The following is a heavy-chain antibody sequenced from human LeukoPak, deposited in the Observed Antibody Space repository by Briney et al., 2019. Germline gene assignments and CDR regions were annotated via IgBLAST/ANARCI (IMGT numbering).Heavy chain of an antibody. CDR2: ISEKGGST. J-gene: IGHJ4*02. CDR3: AKRGVVIRGILLIGYHTEAYHCDH. CDR1: GFSLSNYA. D-gene: IGHD3-10*01. Sequence: GGSLRLSCVVSGFSLSNYAMSWVRQAPGKGLEWVSYISEKGGSTTYGDSVKGRFTISRDNSLNTVYLQMNSLRAEDTAVYFCAKRGVVIRGILLIGYHTEAYHCDHWGQGTLVTVSS. V-gene: IGHV3-23*01.